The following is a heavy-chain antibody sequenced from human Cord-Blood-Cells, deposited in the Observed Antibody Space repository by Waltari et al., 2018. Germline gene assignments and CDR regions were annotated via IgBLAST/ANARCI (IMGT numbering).Heavy chain of an antibody. CDR3: ARVKRVDTAMVDY. D-gene: IGHD5-18*01. J-gene: IGHJ4*02. CDR2: INAGNGNT. Sequence: QVQLVQSGAEVKKPGASVKVSCKASGYTFTSYAMHWVRQAPGQRLEWMGWINAGNGNTKYSQKFQGRVTITRDTSASTAYMELSSLRSEDTAVYYCARVKRVDTAMVDYWGQGTLVTVSS. CDR1: GYTFTSYA. V-gene: IGHV1-3*01.